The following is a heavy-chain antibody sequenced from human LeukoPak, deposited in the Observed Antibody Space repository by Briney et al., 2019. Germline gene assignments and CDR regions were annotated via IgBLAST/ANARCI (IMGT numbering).Heavy chain of an antibody. D-gene: IGHD3-22*01. V-gene: IGHV3-23*01. J-gene: IGHJ4*02. CDR2: ISDNGGRT. CDR3: ATDREGDPSAYYLV. Sequence: GGSLRLSCAASGFTFSGYAMSWVRQAPGKGLEWVSTISDNGGRTYYADSVKGRFTISRDNSKNTLFLQMNSLRAEDSAVYYCATDREGDPSAYYLVGGQGTLITVSS. CDR1: GFTFSGYA.